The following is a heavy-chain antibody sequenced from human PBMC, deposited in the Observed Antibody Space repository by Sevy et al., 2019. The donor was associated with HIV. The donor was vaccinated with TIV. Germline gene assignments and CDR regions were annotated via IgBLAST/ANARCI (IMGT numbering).Heavy chain of an antibody. Sequence: GGSLRLSCAASGFTFSSYAMHWVRQAPGKGLEWVAVISYDGSNKYYADSVKGRFTISRDNSKNTLYLQMNSLRAEDTAVYYWSRDRGQRSWIQLWLLGGFDYWGQGTLVTVSS. J-gene: IGHJ4*02. D-gene: IGHD5-18*01. CDR3: SRDRGQRSWIQLWLLGGFDY. CDR2: ISYDGSNK. CDR1: GFTFSSYA. V-gene: IGHV3-30-3*01.